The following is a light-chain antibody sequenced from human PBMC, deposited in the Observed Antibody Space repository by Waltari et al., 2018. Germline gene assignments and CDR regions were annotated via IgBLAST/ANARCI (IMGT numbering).Light chain of an antibody. CDR2: DVS. CDR1: SSDVGGYNY. J-gene: IGLJ3*02. Sequence: QSALTQPASVSGSPGQSITLSCTGTSSDVGGYNYVSWYQQHPGKAPKFMIYDVSQRPSGVSNRFSGSKSGNTASLTISGLQAEDEDDYYCSSYTSNNIWVFGGGTKLTVL. CDR3: SSYTSNNIWV. V-gene: IGLV2-14*01.